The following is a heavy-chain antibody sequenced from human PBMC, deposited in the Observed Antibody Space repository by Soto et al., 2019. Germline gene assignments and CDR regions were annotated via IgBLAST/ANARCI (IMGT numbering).Heavy chain of an antibody. V-gene: IGHV3-9*01. Sequence: GGSLRLSCAASGFTFDDYAMHWVRQAPGKGLEWVSGISWNSGSIGYADSVKGRFTISRDNAKNSLYLQMNSLRAEDTALYYCAKGYGDYYYYYMDVWGKGT. J-gene: IGHJ6*03. D-gene: IGHD4-17*01. CDR3: AKGYGDYYYYYMDV. CDR1: GFTFDDYA. CDR2: ISWNSGSI.